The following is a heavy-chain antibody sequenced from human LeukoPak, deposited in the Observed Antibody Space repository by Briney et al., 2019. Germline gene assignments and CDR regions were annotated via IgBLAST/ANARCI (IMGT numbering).Heavy chain of an antibody. CDR1: GYSFTSYW. V-gene: IGHV5-10-1*01. J-gene: IGHJ4*02. CDR2: IDPSDSYT. Sequence: GESLKISCKGSGYSFTSYWISWVRQMPGKGLEWMGRIDPSDSYTNYSPSFQGHVTISADKSISTAYLQWSSLKASDTAMYYCVHSSAINYFDYWARGPWSPSPQ. D-gene: IGHD6-19*01. CDR3: VHSSAINYFDY.